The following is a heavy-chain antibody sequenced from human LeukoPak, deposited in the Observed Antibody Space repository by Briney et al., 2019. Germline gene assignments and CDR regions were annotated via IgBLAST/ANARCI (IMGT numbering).Heavy chain of an antibody. V-gene: IGHV3-23*01. CDR3: AKYTSRGYSYGSYDY. CDR2: ISGSGGST. Sequence: PGGSLRLSCAASGFTFNSYAMSWIRQAPGKGLEWVSVISGSGGSTYYADSVKGRFTISRDNSKNTLYLQMNSLSDDDTALYYCAKYTSRGYSYGSYDYWGRGTLITVSS. CDR1: GFTFNSYA. J-gene: IGHJ4*02. D-gene: IGHD5-18*01.